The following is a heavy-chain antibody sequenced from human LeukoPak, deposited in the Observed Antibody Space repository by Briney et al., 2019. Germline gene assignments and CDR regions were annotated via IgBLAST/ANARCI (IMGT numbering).Heavy chain of an antibody. J-gene: IGHJ3*01. CDR3: VRDIELST. Sequence: GGSLRLSCAASGFNFGDSAMSWVRQTPRKGLEWVSLISFNGRNTYYADSVKGRFTISRDNSKDKVYLQMNSLRAEDTAIFYCVRDIELSTWGPGTMVTVSS. CDR1: GFNFGDSA. D-gene: IGHD3-16*02. V-gene: IGHV3-23*01. CDR2: ISFNGRNT.